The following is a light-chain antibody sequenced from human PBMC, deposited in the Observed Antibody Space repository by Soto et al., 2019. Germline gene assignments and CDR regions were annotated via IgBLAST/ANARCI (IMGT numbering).Light chain of an antibody. V-gene: IGLV1-47*01. CDR2: RNN. Sequence: QPVLTQPPSASGTPGQRVTISCSGSSSNIESNYVYWYQQLPGTVPRLLIYRNNQRPSGVPDRFSGSKSGTSASLAISALRSEDEADYCTVWDDSLRGRLFGGGTKLTVL. J-gene: IGLJ2*01. CDR3: TVWDDSLRGRL. CDR1: SSNIESNY.